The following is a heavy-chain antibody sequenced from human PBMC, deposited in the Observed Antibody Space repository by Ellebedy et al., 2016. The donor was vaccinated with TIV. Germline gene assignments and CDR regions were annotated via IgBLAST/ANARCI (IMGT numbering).Heavy chain of an antibody. CDR2: NSYVGSI. Sequence: MPSETLSLTCTVSGGSMTSFDWSWIRQSPEKGLEWMGNNSYVGSIDYTPSLRTRVTISLDKSKKQFSVKLTSLTPADTAVYYCARGSCGTQNGAFDSWGLGTLVTVSP. V-gene: IGHV4-59*01. CDR3: ARGSCGTQNGAFDS. D-gene: IGHD2-21*01. J-gene: IGHJ4*02. CDR1: GGSMTSFD.